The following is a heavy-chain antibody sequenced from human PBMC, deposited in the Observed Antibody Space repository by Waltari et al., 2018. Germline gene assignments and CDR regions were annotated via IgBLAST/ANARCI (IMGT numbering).Heavy chain of an antibody. J-gene: IGHJ5*02. V-gene: IGHV1-2*02. CDR1: GYTFIDNY. CDR3: ARDGGTNARGWFDP. Sequence: QVQLMQSGAEVKKPGASVKVSCKDSGYTFIDNYMYWVRKAPGQGLEWMGWINPTAGATSYEQNCPVSVTTTRYTSINPIYMELTNLRSDDTAVYFCARDGGTNARGWFDPWGQGTLVTVSS. CDR2: INPTAGAT. D-gene: IGHD1-7*01.